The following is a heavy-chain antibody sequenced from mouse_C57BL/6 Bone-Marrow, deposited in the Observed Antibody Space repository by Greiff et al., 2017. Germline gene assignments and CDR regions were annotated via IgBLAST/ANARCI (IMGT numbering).Heavy chain of an antibody. D-gene: IGHD1-1*01. Sequence: VQLQQSGAELVKPGASVEMSCKASGYTFTSYWITWVKQRPGQGLEWIGDIYPGSGSTNYNEKFKSKATLTADTSSSTAYMQLSSLTSEDAAVYYCSTVPDYWGQGTTLTVSS. CDR2: IYPGSGST. V-gene: IGHV1-55*01. CDR3: STVPDY. J-gene: IGHJ2*01. CDR1: GYTFTSYW.